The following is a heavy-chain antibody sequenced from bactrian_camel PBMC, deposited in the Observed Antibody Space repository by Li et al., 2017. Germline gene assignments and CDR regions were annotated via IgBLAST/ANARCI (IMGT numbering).Heavy chain of an antibody. V-gene: IGHV3S53*01. J-gene: IGHJ4*01. D-gene: IGHD1*01. CDR2: ISSSFST. Sequence: HVQLVESGGGSVQAGGSLRLSCAVSGITFNTRRMAWFRQPPGKEREGVAVISSSFSTAYADSAKGRFTVSKDNAKRTLYLQMNSLEPEDTAMYYCAAAFSCPSGLRTLRPVYWGQGTQVTVS. CDR1: GITFNTRR. CDR3: AAAFSCPSGLRTLRPVY.